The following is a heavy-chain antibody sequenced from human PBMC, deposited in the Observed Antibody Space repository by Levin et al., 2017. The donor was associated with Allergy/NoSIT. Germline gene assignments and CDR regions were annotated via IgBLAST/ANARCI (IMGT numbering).Heavy chain of an antibody. CDR1: GFTFSSYS. V-gene: IGHV3-21*01. CDR2: ISSSSSYI. J-gene: IGHJ5*02. CDR3: ARDMERGYGGNSVFDP. Sequence: ETLSLTCAASGFTFSSYSMNWVRQAPGKGLEWVSSISSSSSYIYYADSVKGRFTISRDNAKNSLYLQMNSLRAEDTAVYYCARDMERGYGGNSVFDPWGQGTLVTVSS. D-gene: IGHD4-23*01.